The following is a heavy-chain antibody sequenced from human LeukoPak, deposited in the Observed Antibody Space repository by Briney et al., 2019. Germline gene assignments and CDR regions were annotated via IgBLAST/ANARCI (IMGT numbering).Heavy chain of an antibody. CDR1: GFTFSSYW. CDR3: ARQSYSRYHYPDY. CDR2: IKEDGTEK. Sequence: GGSLRLSCAASGFTFSSYWMTWVRQAPGKGLEWVANIKEDGTEKHYVDSVEGRFTISRDNAKNSLFLQMNSLRAEDTAVYYCARQSYSRYHYPDYGGQGSLVTVSS. D-gene: IGHD5-12*01. J-gene: IGHJ4*02. V-gene: IGHV3-7*01.